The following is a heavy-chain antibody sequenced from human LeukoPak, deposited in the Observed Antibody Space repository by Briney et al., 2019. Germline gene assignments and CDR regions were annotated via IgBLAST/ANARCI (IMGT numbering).Heavy chain of an antibody. D-gene: IGHD6-19*01. Sequence: HGESLKISCKGSGYSFTSYWISWVRQMPGKGLEWMGRIDPSDSYTNYSPSFQGHVTISADKSISTAYLQWSSLKASDTAMYYCARHREVAGTYYYYYYGMDVWGQGTTVTVSS. CDR3: ARHREVAGTYYYYYYGMDV. CDR1: GYSFTSYW. V-gene: IGHV5-10-1*01. CDR2: IDPSDSYT. J-gene: IGHJ6*02.